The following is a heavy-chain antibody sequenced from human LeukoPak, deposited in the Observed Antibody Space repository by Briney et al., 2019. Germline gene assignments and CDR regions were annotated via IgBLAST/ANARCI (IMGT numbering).Heavy chain of an antibody. CDR1: GGTFSSYA. CDR2: IIPIFGTA. V-gene: IGHV1-69*13. Sequence: ASVKASCKASGGTFSSYAISWVRQAPGQGLEWMGGIIPIFGTANYAQKFQGRVTITADESTSTAYMELSSLRSEDTAVYYCARSSIAARLGGNFDYWGQGTLVTVSS. D-gene: IGHD6-6*01. CDR3: ARSSIAARLGGNFDY. J-gene: IGHJ4*02.